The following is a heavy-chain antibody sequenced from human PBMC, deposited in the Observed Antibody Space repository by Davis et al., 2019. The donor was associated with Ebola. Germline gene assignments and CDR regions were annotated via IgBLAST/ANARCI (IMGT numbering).Heavy chain of an antibody. CDR3: ASGSDAFDI. CDR2: IDTAGSAT. D-gene: IGHD6-13*01. J-gene: IGHJ3*02. Sequence: GESLKISCAASGFTFSSYWMHWVRQAPGKGLLWVSRIDTAGSATTYADSVKGRFTISRDNSKNTLYLQMNNLRAEDTAVYYCASGSDAFDIWGQGTMVTVSS. CDR1: GFTFSSYW. V-gene: IGHV3-74*01.